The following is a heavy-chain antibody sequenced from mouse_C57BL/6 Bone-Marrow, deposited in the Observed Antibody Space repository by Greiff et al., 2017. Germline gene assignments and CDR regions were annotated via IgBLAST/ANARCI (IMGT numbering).Heavy chain of an antibody. J-gene: IGHJ2*01. CDR1: GYTFTDHI. Sequence: VQLQESGAGLASPGASVTLSCKASGYTFTDHIMTWVKKRPGQGLEWVGKIYPVSGETNYTQKVMGKATFSVDRSSNTVYMVLNSLKSEDPAVFNCRKVRGDYWGQGTTLTVSS. CDR2: IYPVSGET. D-gene: IGHD2-14*01. V-gene: IGHV1-11*01. CDR3: RKVRGDY.